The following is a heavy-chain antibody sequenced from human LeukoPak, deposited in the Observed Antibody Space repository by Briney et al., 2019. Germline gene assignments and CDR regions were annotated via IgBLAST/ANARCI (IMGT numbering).Heavy chain of an antibody. D-gene: IGHD6-13*01. CDR3: ARSMSGYSSSWPNRFDP. J-gene: IGHJ5*02. CDR2: ISSSSSTI. V-gene: IGHV3-48*01. CDR1: GFTFSSYS. Sequence: GGSLRLSCAASGFTFSSYSMNWVPQAPGKALEWVSFISSSSSTIYYADPVKSRFTISRDKQKNSLYLQIKNLRAEDTAVYYCARSMSGYSSSWPNRFDPWGQGTLVTVSS.